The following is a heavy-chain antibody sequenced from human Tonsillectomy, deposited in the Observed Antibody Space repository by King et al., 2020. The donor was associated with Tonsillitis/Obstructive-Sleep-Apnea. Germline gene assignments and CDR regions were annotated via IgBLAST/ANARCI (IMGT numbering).Heavy chain of an antibody. D-gene: IGHD2-8*01. J-gene: IGHJ4*02. V-gene: IGHV4-34*01. Sequence: VQLQQWGAGLLKPSETLSLTCAVYGESFSGYYWSWIRQPPGKGLEWIGEINHSGSTNYNPSLKSRVTISVDTSKNQFSLKLSSVTAADTAVYYCARGIVLMVYVTFDYWGQGTLVTVSS. CDR1: GESFSGYY. CDR3: ARGIVLMVYVTFDY. CDR2: INHSGST.